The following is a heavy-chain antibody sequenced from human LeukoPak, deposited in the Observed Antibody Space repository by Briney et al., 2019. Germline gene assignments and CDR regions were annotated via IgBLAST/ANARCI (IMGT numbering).Heavy chain of an antibody. J-gene: IGHJ4*02. V-gene: IGHV3-21*04. CDR3: ARDAPHWDYGSGSYYN. Sequence: GGSLRLSCAASGFTFSNYSMNWVRQAPGKGLEWVSSISSSSSYIYYADSVKGRFTISRDNAKNSLYLQMNSLRAEDTAVYYCARDAPHWDYGSGSYYNWGQGTLVTVSS. D-gene: IGHD3-10*01. CDR1: GFTFSNYS. CDR2: ISSSSSYI.